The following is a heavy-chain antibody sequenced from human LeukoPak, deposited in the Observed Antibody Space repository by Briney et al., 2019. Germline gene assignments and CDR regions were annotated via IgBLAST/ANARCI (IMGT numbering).Heavy chain of an antibody. D-gene: IGHD3-10*01. CDR1: GGSISSYY. V-gene: IGHV4-34*01. J-gene: IGHJ4*02. CDR2: INHSGST. Sequence: SETLSLTCTVSGGSISSYYWSWIRQPPGKGLEWIGEINHSGSTNYNPSLKSRVTISVDTSKNQFSLKLSSVTAADTAVYYCARGSGSYFFVYWGQGTLVTVSS. CDR3: ARGSGSYFFVY.